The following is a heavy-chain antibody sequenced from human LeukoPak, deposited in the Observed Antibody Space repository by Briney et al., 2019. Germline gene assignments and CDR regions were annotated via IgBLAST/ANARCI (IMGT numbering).Heavy chain of an antibody. J-gene: IGHJ6*02. D-gene: IGHD3-9*01. CDR1: GYTFTGYY. CDR2: INPNSGGT. CDR3: ARIGEDPDYDILTGYRPNGMDV. Sequence: GASVKVSCKASGYTFTGYYMHWVRQAPGQGLEWMGWINPNSGGTNYAQKFQGRVTMTRDTSISTAYMELSRLRSDDTAVYYCARIGEDPDYDILTGYRPNGMDVWGQGTTVTVSS. V-gene: IGHV1-2*02.